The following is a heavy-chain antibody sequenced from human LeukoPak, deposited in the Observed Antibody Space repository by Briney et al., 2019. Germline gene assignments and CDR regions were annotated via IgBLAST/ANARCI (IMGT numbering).Heavy chain of an antibody. CDR1: GFTFSSYA. Sequence: GGSLRLSCAASGFTFSSYAMSWVRQAPGKGLEWVSAISGSGGSTYYADSVKGRFTISRDNSKNTLYLQMNSLRAEDTAVYYCAKDQSRIVVPRVSFDYWGQGTLVTVSS. CDR2: ISGSGGST. J-gene: IGHJ4*02. CDR3: AKDQSRIVVPRVSFDY. V-gene: IGHV3-23*01. D-gene: IGHD3-22*01.